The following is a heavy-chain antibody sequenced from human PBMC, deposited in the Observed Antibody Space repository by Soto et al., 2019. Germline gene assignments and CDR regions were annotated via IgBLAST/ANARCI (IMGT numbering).Heavy chain of an antibody. J-gene: IGHJ6*02. Sequence: GGSLRLSCAASGFTFSSYGMHWVRQAPGKGLEWVAVISYDGSNKYYADSVKGRFTISRDNSKNTLYLQMNSLRAEDTAVYYCAKGDYSFEAHGMDVWGQGTTVTVSS. V-gene: IGHV3-30*18. D-gene: IGHD4-4*01. CDR2: ISYDGSNK. CDR1: GFTFSSYG. CDR3: AKGDYSFEAHGMDV.